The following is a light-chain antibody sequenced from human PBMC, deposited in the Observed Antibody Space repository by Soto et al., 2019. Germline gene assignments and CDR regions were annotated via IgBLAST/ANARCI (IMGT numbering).Light chain of an antibody. V-gene: IGLV1-47*02. CDR3: AAWDDSLSGVV. J-gene: IGLJ2*01. CDR2: SNM. Sequence: QSVLTQAPSASGTPGPGVAISFSRSSSDIGSDYVSWYQQLPGTAPKLLIYSNMQRPSGVPGRFPGSKSGTSSSLAISGLRSEDEADYYCAAWDDSLSGVVFGGGTTLTVL. CDR1: SSDIGSDY.